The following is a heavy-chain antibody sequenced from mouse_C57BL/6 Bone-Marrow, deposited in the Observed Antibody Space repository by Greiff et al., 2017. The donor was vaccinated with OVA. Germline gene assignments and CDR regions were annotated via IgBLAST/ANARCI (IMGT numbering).Heavy chain of an antibody. V-gene: IGHV1-55*01. CDR1: GYTFTSYW. CDR3: ARRELGYFDY. D-gene: IGHD4-1*01. Sequence: QVHVKQSGAELVKPGASVKMSCKASGYTFTSYWITWVKQRPGQGLEWIGDIYPGSGSTNYNEKFKSKATLTVDTSSSTAYMQLSSLTSEDSAVYYCARRELGYFDYWGQGTTLTVSS. J-gene: IGHJ2*01. CDR2: IYPGSGST.